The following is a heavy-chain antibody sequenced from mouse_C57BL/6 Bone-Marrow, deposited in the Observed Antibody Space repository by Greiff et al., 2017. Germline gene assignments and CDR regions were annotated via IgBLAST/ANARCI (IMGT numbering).Heavy chain of an antibody. Sequence: VQLQQSGAELVRPGSSVKMSCKTSGYTFTSYGINWVKQRPGQGLEWIGYIYIGNGYTEYNEKFKGKATLTSDTSSSTAYMQLSSLTSADSAIYFCVGGDYYSKFPVAYWGQGTTPTVSS. CDR1: GYTFTSYG. CDR3: VGGDYYSKFPVAY. J-gene: IGHJ2*01. V-gene: IGHV1-58*01. CDR2: IYIGNGYT. D-gene: IGHD2-5*01.